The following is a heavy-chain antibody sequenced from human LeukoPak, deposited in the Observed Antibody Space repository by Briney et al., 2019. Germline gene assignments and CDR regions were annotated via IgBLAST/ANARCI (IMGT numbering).Heavy chain of an antibody. V-gene: IGHV3-9*01. CDR3: AKDSSSGWYDYYYYMDV. Sequence: PGGSLRLSCAASGFTFDDYAMHWVRQAPGEGLEWVSGISWNSGSIGYADSVKGRFTISRDNAKNSLYLQMNSLRAEDTALYYCAKDSSSGWYDYYYYMDVWGKGTTVTVSS. D-gene: IGHD6-19*01. CDR1: GFTFDDYA. J-gene: IGHJ6*03. CDR2: ISWNSGSI.